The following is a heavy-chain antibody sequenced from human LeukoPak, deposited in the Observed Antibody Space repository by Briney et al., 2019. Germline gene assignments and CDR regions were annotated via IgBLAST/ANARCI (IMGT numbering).Heavy chain of an antibody. CDR1: GFTFSSFD. CDR2: ISGSGGST. Sequence: GGTLRLSCAASGFTFSSFDMSWVRQAPGEGLEWVSAISGSGGSTYNADSVKGRFTISRDNSKNTMYLQMNSLRAEDTAVYYCAKDHYGDYFSTGAFDIWGQGTTVIVSS. D-gene: IGHD4-17*01. V-gene: IGHV3-23*01. J-gene: IGHJ3*02. CDR3: AKDHYGDYFSTGAFDI.